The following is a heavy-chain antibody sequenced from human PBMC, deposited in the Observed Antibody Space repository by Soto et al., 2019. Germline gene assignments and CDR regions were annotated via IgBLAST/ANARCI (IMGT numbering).Heavy chain of an antibody. D-gene: IGHD6-19*01. V-gene: IGHV3-30*18. J-gene: IGHJ4*02. CDR3: AKEIGSGRYDLDY. CDR2: ISYDGSNK. CDR1: GFTFSSYG. Sequence: QVQLVESGGGVVQPGRSLRLSCAASGFTFSSYGMHWVRQAPGKGLEWVEVISYDGSNKYYADSVKGRFTISRDNSKNTLYLQMNSLRAEDTAVYYCAKEIGSGRYDLDYWGQGTLVTVSS.